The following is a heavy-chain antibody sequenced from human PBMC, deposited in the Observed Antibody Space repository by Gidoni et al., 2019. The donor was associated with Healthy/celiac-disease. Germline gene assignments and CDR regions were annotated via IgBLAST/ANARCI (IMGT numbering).Heavy chain of an antibody. V-gene: IGHV1-69*04. CDR2: IIPILGIA. Sequence: QVQLVQSGAEVKKPGSSVKVSCKASGGTFSSYAICWVRQAPGQGLEWIGRIIPILGIANYAQKFQGRVTITADKSTSTAYMELSSLRSEDTAVYYCARGFYYDTYFDYWGQGTLVTVSS. CDR3: ARGFYYDTYFDY. J-gene: IGHJ4*02. CDR1: GGTFSSYA. D-gene: IGHD3-22*01.